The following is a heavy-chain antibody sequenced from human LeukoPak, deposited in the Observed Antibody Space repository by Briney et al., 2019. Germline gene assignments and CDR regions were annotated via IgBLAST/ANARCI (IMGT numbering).Heavy chain of an antibody. V-gene: IGHV5-51*01. CDR2: IYPADSDT. CDR3: ARQSRDGSKTRGYYFAY. CDR1: GYIFTNYW. D-gene: IGHD3-10*01. Sequence: GESLKISCQVSGYIFTNYWIGWVRQMPGKGLESMGIIYPADSDTTYSPSFQGQVTISADKSISTVYLQWSSLKASDTAMYYCARQSRDGSKTRGYYFAYWGQGTLVTVSS. J-gene: IGHJ4*02.